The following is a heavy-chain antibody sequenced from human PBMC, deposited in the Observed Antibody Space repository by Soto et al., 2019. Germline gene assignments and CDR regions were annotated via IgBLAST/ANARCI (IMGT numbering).Heavy chain of an antibody. Sequence: APGKGLEWVSVIYSGGSTYYADSVKGRFTISRDNSKNTLYLQMNSLRAEDTAVYYCARDRIAVAGKTEYFQHWGQGTLVTVSS. V-gene: IGHV3-66*01. CDR3: ARDRIAVAGKTEYFQH. D-gene: IGHD6-19*01. J-gene: IGHJ1*01. CDR2: IYSGGST.